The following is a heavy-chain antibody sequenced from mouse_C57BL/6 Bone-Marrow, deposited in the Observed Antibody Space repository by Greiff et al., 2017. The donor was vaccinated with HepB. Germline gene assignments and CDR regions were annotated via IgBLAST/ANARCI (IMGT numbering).Heavy chain of an antibody. D-gene: IGHD2-1*01. V-gene: IGHV1-69*01. J-gene: IGHJ3*01. CDR2: IDPSDSYT. Sequence: QVQLQQPGAELVMPGASVKLSCKASGYTFTSYWMHWVKQRPGQGLEWIGEIDPSDSYTNYNQKFKGKSTLTVDKSSSTAYMQLSSLTSGDSAVYDCASIYDGNLAWFAYWGQGTRVTVSA. CDR1: GYTFTSYW. CDR3: ASIYDGNLAWFAY.